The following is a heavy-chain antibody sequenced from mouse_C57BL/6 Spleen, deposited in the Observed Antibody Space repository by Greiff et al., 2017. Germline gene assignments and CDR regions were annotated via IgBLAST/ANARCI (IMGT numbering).Heavy chain of an antibody. CDR1: GYTFTSYW. D-gene: IGHD1-1*01. CDR3: ARGTTVPFDY. CDR2: IYPSDSET. V-gene: IGHV1-61*01. J-gene: IGHJ2*01. Sequence: QVQLQQPGAELVRPGSSVKLSCKASGYTFTSYWMDWVKQRPGQGLEWIGNIYPSDSETHYNQKFKDKATLTVDKSSSTAYMQLSSLTSEDSAVYYCARGTTVPFDYWGQGTTLTVSS.